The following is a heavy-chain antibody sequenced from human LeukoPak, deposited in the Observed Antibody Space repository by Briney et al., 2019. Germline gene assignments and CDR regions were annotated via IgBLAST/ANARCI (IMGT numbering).Heavy chain of an antibody. CDR3: AKDDLDSTGWYSAVFDL. J-gene: IGHJ2*01. D-gene: IGHD6-19*01. CDR2: ISSSSSTI. V-gene: IGHV3-48*01. Sequence: GGSLRLSCAASGFTFSSYSMNWVRQAPGKGLEWVSYISSSSSTIYYADSVKGRFTISRDNAKNSLYLQMNSLRAEDTAVYYCAKDDLDSTGWYSAVFDLWGRGTLVTVSS. CDR1: GFTFSSYS.